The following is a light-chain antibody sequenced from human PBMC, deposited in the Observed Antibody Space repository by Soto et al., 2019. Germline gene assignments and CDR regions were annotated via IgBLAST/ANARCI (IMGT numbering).Light chain of an antibody. J-gene: IGKJ5*01. V-gene: IGKV3-20*01. CDR1: QRVSSIH. CDR3: QQFAGSPPIT. CDR2: SAS. Sequence: EVVLTQSPGILSLSPGERATLSCRASQRVSSIHLAWYQQKPGQAPRLLLYSASSRAMGIPDRFSGSGSGTEFTLSISILEPEDFAVYYCQQFAGSPPITFCQGTRLEIK.